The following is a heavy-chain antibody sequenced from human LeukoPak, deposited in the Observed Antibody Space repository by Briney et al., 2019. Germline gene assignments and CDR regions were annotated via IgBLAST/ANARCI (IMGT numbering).Heavy chain of an antibody. CDR1: GGSFSGYY. D-gene: IGHD3-3*01. Sequence: SETLSLTCAVYGGSFSGYYWSWIRQPPGKGLEWIGEINHSGSTNYNPSLKSRVTISVDTSKNQFSLKLSSVTAADTAVYYCARGFYYDFWSGYYQYNWFDPWGQGTLVTISS. J-gene: IGHJ5*02. V-gene: IGHV4-34*01. CDR2: INHSGST. CDR3: ARGFYYDFWSGYYQYNWFDP.